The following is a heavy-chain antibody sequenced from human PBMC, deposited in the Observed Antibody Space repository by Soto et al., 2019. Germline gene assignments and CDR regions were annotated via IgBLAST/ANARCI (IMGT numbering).Heavy chain of an antibody. CDR3: ATGIAVAGTVVTAMFDY. CDR1: GYTLTELS. J-gene: IGHJ4*02. V-gene: IGHV1-24*01. D-gene: IGHD6-19*01. Sequence: GASVKVSCKVSGYTLTELSMHWVRQAPGKGLEWMGGFDPEDGETIYAQKFQGRVTMTEDTSTDTAYMELSSLRSEDTAVYYCATGIAVAGTVVTAMFDYWGQGTLVTVSS. CDR2: FDPEDGET.